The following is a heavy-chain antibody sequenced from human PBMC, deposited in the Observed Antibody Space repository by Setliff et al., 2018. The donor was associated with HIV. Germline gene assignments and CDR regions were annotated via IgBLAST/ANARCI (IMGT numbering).Heavy chain of an antibody. V-gene: IGHV3-11*01. CDR3: ARVGAVYYAISFFDY. CDR1: AFTFSDYY. Sequence: PGGSLRLSCAASAFTFSDYYMSWIRQAPGKGLEWISYISSRGSTIYYADSVKGRFTISRDNAKNSLYLQMNSLRAEDTAVYYCARVGAVYYAISFFDYWGQGSLVTVSS. CDR2: ISSRGSTI. D-gene: IGHD1-26*01. J-gene: IGHJ4*02.